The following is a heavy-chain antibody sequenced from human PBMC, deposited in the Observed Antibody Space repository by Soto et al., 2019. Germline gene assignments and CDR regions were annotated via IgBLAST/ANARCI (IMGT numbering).Heavy chain of an antibody. Sequence: QVQLQESGPGLVKPSWTRSLTCAGSGGSISSSNWWSWVRQPPVKGLECIGEIYHSGSTNYIPCLKSRVTISVDKSKNQFSLKLSSVTAADTAVYYCARVAGAGTRVDYWGPGTLVTVSS. CDR1: GGSISSSNW. D-gene: IGHD6-19*01. J-gene: IGHJ4*02. CDR3: ARVAGAGTRVDY. CDR2: IYHSGST. V-gene: IGHV4-4*02.